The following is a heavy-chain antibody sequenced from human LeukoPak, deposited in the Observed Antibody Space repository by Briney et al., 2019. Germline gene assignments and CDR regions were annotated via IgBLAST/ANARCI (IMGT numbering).Heavy chain of an antibody. CDR3: ARDLFEPQLVGDWFDP. CDR2: ISYDGSYK. V-gene: IGHV3-30-3*01. D-gene: IGHD6-13*01. CDR1: GFPFSSYA. J-gene: IGHJ5*02. Sequence: PGRSLRLSCAASGFPFSSYAMHWVRQAPGKGLEWVAVISYDGSYKYYADSVKGRFTISRDNSKKTLYLQMNSLTADDTGVYYCARDLFEPQLVGDWFDPWGQGTLVTVSS.